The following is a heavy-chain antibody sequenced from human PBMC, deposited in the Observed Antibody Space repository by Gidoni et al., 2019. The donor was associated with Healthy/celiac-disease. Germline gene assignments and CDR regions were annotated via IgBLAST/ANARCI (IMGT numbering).Heavy chain of an antibody. CDR1: GGTFSSYA. J-gene: IGHJ6*02. CDR2: NIPIFGTA. D-gene: IGHD1-7*01. V-gene: IGHV1-69*01. CDR3: ARGSHGITGTTSAYYYGMDV. Sequence: QAQLVQSGAEVKKPGASVKVPCKASGGTFSSYAIVWVRQAPRQGLEWMGGNIPIFGTANYAQKFQGRVTITADESTSTAYMELSSLRSEDTAVYYCARGSHGITGTTSAYYYGMDVWGQGTTVTVSS.